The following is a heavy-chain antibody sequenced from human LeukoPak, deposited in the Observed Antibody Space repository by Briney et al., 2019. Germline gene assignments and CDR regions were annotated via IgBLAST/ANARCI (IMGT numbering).Heavy chain of an antibody. Sequence: GGSLRLSCAASGFIFSNYAMHWVRQAPGKGLEWVALISSDGSKIYYADSVKGRFTISRDNSKNTLYLQMNSLRAEDTAVYYCAKSGGYSSSWSHFDYWGQGTLVTVSS. D-gene: IGHD6-13*01. J-gene: IGHJ4*02. CDR2: ISSDGSKI. CDR1: GFIFSNYA. CDR3: AKSGGYSSSWSHFDY. V-gene: IGHV3-30*04.